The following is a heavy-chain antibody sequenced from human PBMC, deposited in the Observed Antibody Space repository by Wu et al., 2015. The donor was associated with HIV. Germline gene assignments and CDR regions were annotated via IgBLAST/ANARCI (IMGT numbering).Heavy chain of an antibody. CDR1: NGSINNYY. CDR2: ISYRGST. Sequence: QVQLQESGPGLVKPAETLSLTCTVSNGSINNYYWSWIRQPPGKGLEWLGYISYRGSTNYNPSLKSRVTVSVDTSNNQISLKLNSVTAADTAVYYCARQDLMITRHWFDPWGQGTLVTVSS. CDR3: ARQDLMITRHWFDP. D-gene: IGHD1-20*01. J-gene: IGHJ5*02. V-gene: IGHV4-59*08.